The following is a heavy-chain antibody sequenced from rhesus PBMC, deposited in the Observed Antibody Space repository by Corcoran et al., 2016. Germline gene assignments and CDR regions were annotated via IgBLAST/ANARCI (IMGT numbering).Heavy chain of an antibody. J-gene: IGHJ5-2*02. CDR1: GVSFPTTY. V-gene: IGHV4-147*01. D-gene: IGHD2-33*01. CDR3: SRDAVTLDV. Sequence: QVQLQESGRGLVQPSETLSLTCAVSGVSFPTTYWTWLRHSPGKGLEWIVYTSGTRGSNSDNPALKNLVTMSKDTSENQFYRRLNDETAVDTVMYYGSRDAVTLDVWGRGILVTGSS. CDR2: TSGTRGSN.